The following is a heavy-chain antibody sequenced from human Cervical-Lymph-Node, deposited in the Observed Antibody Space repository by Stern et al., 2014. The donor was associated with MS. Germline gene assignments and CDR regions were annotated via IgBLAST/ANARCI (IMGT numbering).Heavy chain of an antibody. Sequence: SGPVLVKPTETLTLTCTVSGFSLSNARMGVSWIRQPPGKALEWLANHFSNDEKSYSTSLKSRLTISKDTSKSQVVLTMTNMDPVDTATYYCARIPPGYSVAWDWYFDLWGRGTLVTVSS. V-gene: IGHV2-26*01. CDR3: ARIPPGYSVAWDWYFDL. J-gene: IGHJ2*01. D-gene: IGHD6-13*01. CDR1: GFSLSNARMG. CDR2: HFSNDEK.